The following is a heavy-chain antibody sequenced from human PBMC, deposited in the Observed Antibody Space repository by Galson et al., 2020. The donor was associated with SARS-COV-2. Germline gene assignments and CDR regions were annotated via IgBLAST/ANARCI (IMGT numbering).Heavy chain of an antibody. CDR3: ARDPVAGTFDY. CDR2: ISGSGVST. CDR1: GFSFRDSA. V-gene: IGHV3-23*01. Sequence: GGSLRLSCGASGFSFRDSAMTWVRQTAKGLEWVSAISGSGVSTYYADSVKGRFTISRDNSKNTLYLQMNSLRAEDTAVYYCARDPVAGTFDYWGQGTLVTVSS. D-gene: IGHD6-19*01. J-gene: IGHJ4*02.